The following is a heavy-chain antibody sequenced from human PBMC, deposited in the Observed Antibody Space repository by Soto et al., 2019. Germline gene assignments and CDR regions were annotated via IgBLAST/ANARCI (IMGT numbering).Heavy chain of an antibody. D-gene: IGHD1-26*01. Sequence: GGSLRLSCTASGFTFGDYGMSWVRQAPGKGLEWVGFIKSKAYGGTKQYAASVEGRFTISRDDSKSIAYLQMNSLKTDDTAVYYCSTVDLGATGYWGQGTLVTAPQ. V-gene: IGHV3-49*04. CDR2: IKSKAYGGTK. J-gene: IGHJ4*02. CDR1: GFTFGDYG. CDR3: STVDLGATGY.